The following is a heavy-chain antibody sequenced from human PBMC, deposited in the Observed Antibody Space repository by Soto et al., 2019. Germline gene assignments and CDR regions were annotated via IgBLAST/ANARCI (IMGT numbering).Heavy chain of an antibody. CDR3: ARDQGVAAAGITWFDP. Sequence: KASETLSLTCTVSGASMNSYHWSWIRQPAGKGLEWIGHIHSSGSTNYNPSLKSRVTMSVDTSKNQFSLRPMSLTAADTAVYYCARDQGVAAAGITWFDPWGQGSLVTVSS. CDR1: GASMNSYH. J-gene: IGHJ5*02. D-gene: IGHD6-13*01. CDR2: IHSSGST. V-gene: IGHV4-4*07.